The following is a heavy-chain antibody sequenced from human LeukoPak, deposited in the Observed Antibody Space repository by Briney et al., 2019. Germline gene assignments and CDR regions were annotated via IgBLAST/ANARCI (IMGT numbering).Heavy chain of an antibody. V-gene: IGHV3-74*01. CDR2: IYGDGSFT. CDR1: GFTFSNFW. Sequence: GGSLRLSCAASGFTFSNFWMHWVRQAPGKGLVWVALIYGDGSFTRYADSVKGRFTISRDNAKNTLYLQMNSLRVEDTAVYYCARGRPHGSDYWGQGTLVTVSS. J-gene: IGHJ4*02. CDR3: ARGRPHGSDY. D-gene: IGHD2-15*01.